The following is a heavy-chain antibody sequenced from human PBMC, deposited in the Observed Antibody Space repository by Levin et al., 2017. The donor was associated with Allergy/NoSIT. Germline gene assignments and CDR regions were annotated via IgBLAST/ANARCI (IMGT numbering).Heavy chain of an antibody. Sequence: PGGSLRLSCAASGFTFSSYAMSWVRQAPGKGLEWVSAISGSGGSTYYADSVKGRFTISRDNSKNTLYLQMNSLRAEDTAVYYCAKVLTVGTAMVNDAFDIWGQGTMVTVSS. V-gene: IGHV3-23*01. J-gene: IGHJ3*02. D-gene: IGHD5-18*01. CDR3: AKVLTVGTAMVNDAFDI. CDR1: GFTFSSYA. CDR2: ISGSGGST.